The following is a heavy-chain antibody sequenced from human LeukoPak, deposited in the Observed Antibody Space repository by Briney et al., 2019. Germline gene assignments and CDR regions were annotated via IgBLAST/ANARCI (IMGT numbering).Heavy chain of an antibody. CDR1: GFTFSSYA. V-gene: IGHV3-23*01. Sequence: PGGSLRLSCAASGFTFSSYAMSWVRQAPGKGLEWVSAISGSGGGTYYADSVKGRFTISRDNSKNTLYLQMNSLRAEDTAVYYCAKARVYCSSTSCRRNGMDVWGKGTTVTVSS. D-gene: IGHD2-2*01. CDR3: AKARVYCSSTSCRRNGMDV. J-gene: IGHJ6*04. CDR2: ISGSGGGT.